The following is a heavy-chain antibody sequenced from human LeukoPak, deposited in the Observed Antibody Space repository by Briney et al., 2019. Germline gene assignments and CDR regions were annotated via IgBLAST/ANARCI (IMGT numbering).Heavy chain of an antibody. D-gene: IGHD5-12*01. CDR3: VRVSSTFLGNSGYDYSGGDY. CDR2: ISYDGSNK. V-gene: IGHV3-30*04. CDR1: GFTFSSYA. Sequence: QPGRSLRLSCAASGFTFSSYAMHWVRQAPGKGLEWVAVISYDGSNKYYADSVKGRFTISRDNAKNSLYLQMNSLRAEDTAVYYCVRVSSTFLGNSGYDYSGGDYWGQGTLVTVSS. J-gene: IGHJ4*02.